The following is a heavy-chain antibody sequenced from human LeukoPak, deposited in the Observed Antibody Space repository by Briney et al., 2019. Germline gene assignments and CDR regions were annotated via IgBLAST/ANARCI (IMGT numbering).Heavy chain of an antibody. V-gene: IGHV3-7*01. Sequence: GGSLRLSCAASGFSFKDYWMIWVRQAPGKGLEWAADIKRDGSEKYYVASVKGRFTISRDNAAKSLYLQMNSLRGEDTALYFCATYNLPPDGMGVWGHGTSVTVSS. CDR2: IKRDGSEK. CDR3: ATYNLPPDGMGV. D-gene: IGHD5-24*01. J-gene: IGHJ6*02. CDR1: GFSFKDYW.